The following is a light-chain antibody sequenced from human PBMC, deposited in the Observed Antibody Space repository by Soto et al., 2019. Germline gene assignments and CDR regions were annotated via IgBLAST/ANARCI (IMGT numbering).Light chain of an antibody. CDR3: QKYNGAPWT. V-gene: IGKV1-27*01. J-gene: IGKJ1*01. Sequence: IQMPQSPSSLTASVGDRVTITCRASQTIGIFLNWYQQKPGKAPMLLIYAASTLQSGVPSRFSGSGSGTDFTLTISSLQPEDVATYYCQKYNGAPWTFGQGTKVDIK. CDR1: QTIGIF. CDR2: AAS.